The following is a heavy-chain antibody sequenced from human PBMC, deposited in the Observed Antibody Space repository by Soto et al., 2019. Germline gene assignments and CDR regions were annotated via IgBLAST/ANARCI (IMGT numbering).Heavy chain of an antibody. CDR3: ARGSSRWDY. V-gene: IGHV4-4*07. D-gene: IGHD6-13*01. CDR1: GGCISSFY. CDR2: IYSGGRN. J-gene: IGHJ4*02. Sequence: ETLSLTCTVSGGCISSFYWGWIRQPAGKGLEWIGRIYSGGRNNYNPSLKSRVTMSVDTSKKQFSLRLSSVTAADTAMYYCARGSSRWDYWGQGTLVTVSS.